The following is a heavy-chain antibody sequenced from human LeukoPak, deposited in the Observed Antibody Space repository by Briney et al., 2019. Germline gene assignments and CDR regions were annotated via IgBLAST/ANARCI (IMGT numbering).Heavy chain of an antibody. V-gene: IGHV4-39*01. Sequence: SQTLSLTCTVSGGSISSSSYYWGWIRQPPGKGLEWIGSIYYSGSTYYNPSLKSRVTISVDTSKNQFSLKLSSVTAADTAVYYCARHADQDYYDFWSGKGPEPYYFDYWGQGTLVTVSS. CDR3: ARHADQDYYDFWSGKGPEPYYFDY. J-gene: IGHJ4*02. CDR1: GGSISSSSYY. D-gene: IGHD3-3*01. CDR2: IYYSGST.